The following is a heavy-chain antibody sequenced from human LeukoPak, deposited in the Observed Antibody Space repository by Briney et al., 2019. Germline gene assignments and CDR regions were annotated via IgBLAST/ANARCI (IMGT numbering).Heavy chain of an antibody. J-gene: IGHJ4*02. CDR1: GGSISSYY. V-gene: IGHV4-59*08. CDR3: AGGAQWLSFDS. CDR2: INYSGST. D-gene: IGHD3-22*01. Sequence: PSETLSLTCIVSGGSISSYYWSWIRQSPGKGLEWIGYINYSGSTNYNPSLKSRDTISVDTSTNQFSLKLSSVTAADTAVYYCAGGAQWLSFDSWGRGTLVTVSS.